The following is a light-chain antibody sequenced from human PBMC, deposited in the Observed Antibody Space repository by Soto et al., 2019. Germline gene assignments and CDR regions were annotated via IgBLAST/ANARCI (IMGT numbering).Light chain of an antibody. V-gene: IGKV1-5*01. J-gene: IGKJ2*01. CDR3: QQYDSSSPT. CDR1: QNISVW. Sequence: DIQMTQSPSTLSASVGDGVTITCRASQNISVWLAWYHQRPGKAPKFLIYDASSLETGVPSRFSGSGSGTEFTLTIRSLQPDDFATYYGQQYDSSSPTFGQGTKLEIK. CDR2: DAS.